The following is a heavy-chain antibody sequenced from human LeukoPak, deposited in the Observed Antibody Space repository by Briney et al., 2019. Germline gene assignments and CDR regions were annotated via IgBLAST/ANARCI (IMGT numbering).Heavy chain of an antibody. CDR3: ARVSSSSWTNDY. D-gene: IGHD6-13*01. CDR1: GGSFSGYY. CDR2: INHSGST. J-gene: IGHJ4*02. V-gene: IGHV4-34*01. Sequence: SETLSLTCAVYGGSFSGYYWSWIRQPPGKGLEWIGEINHSGSTNYNPSLKSRVTISVDTSKNRFSLKLSSVTAADTAVYYCARVSSSSWTNDYWGQGTLVTVSS.